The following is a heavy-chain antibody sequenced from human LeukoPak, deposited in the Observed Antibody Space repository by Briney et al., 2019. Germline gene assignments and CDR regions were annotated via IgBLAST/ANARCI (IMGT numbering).Heavy chain of an antibody. V-gene: IGHV4-34*01. D-gene: IGHD6-13*01. CDR1: GGSFSGYY. J-gene: IGHJ4*02. CDR3: ASRRSLSSWYLDYFDY. Sequence: SETLSLTCAVYGGSFSGYYWSWLRQPPGKGLEWIGEIYHSGSTNYNPSPKTRVAISIDKSKNHFSLKLRSVTAADTAVYYCASRRSLSSWYLDYFDYWGQGTLVTVSS. CDR2: IYHSGST.